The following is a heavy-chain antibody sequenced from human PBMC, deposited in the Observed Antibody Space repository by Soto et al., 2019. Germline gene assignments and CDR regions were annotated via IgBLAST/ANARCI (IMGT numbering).Heavy chain of an antibody. Sequence: EVQLVESGGGLVQPGGSLSLSCAASGFTFSNYWMTWVRQAPGKGLEWVANIKQDGSEKYYVDSVKGRSTISRDNAKNSVYLHMDSLRVEDTAVYYCARVEGGYYGSGSYGFDYWGQGSLVTGSS. J-gene: IGHJ4*02. V-gene: IGHV3-7*01. CDR2: IKQDGSEK. D-gene: IGHD3-10*01. CDR1: GFTFSNYW. CDR3: ARVEGGYYGSGSYGFDY.